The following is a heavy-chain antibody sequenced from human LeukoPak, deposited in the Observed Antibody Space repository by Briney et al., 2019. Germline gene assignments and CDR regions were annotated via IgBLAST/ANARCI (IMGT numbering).Heavy chain of an antibody. CDR1: GYTFTSYS. CDR2: ISAYNGNT. CDR3: ARDGSGWYLQVFDY. Sequence: ASVKVSCKASGYTFTSYSISWVRQAPGQGLEWMGWISAYNGNTNYAQKLQGRVTMTTDTSTSTAYMELRSLRSDDTAVYYCARDGSGWYLQVFDYWGQGTLDTVST. D-gene: IGHD6-19*01. V-gene: IGHV1-18*04. J-gene: IGHJ4*02.